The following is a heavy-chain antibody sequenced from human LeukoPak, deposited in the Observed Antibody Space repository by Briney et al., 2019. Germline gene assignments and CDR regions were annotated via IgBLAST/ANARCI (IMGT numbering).Heavy chain of an antibody. CDR1: GYTFTGYY. D-gene: IGHD5-12*01. J-gene: IGHJ4*02. CDR3: ARDGDIVATADY. Sequence: GESLKISCKGSGYTFTGYYMHWVRQAPGQGLEWMGWINPNSGGTNYAQKFQGRVTMTRDTSISTAYMELSRLRSDDTAVYYCARDGDIVATADYWGQGTLVTVSS. CDR2: INPNSGGT. V-gene: IGHV1-2*02.